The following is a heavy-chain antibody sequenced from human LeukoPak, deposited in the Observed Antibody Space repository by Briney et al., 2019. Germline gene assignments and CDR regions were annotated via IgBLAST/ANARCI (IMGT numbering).Heavy chain of an antibody. V-gene: IGHV1-8*03. Sequence: GASVKVSCKASGYTFTSYDINWVRQATGQGLEWMGWMNPNSGNTGYAQKFQGRVTITRNTSISTAYMELSSLRSEDTAVYYCARVRITMVRGVISTYFDYWGQGTLVTVSS. J-gene: IGHJ4*02. CDR1: GYTFTSYD. D-gene: IGHD3-10*01. CDR2: MNPNSGNT. CDR3: ARVRITMVRGVISTYFDY.